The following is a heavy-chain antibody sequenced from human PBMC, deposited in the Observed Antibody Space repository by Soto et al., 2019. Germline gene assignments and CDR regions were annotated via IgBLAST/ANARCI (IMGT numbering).Heavy chain of an antibody. Sequence: QVQLVQSGAEVKKPGSSVKVSCKASGGTFSSYAISWVRQAPGQGLEWMGGIIPIFGTANYAQKFQGRVTITADESTSTAYMELSSLRSEATAVYYCAKLYSYVSPYYYYAMDVWGQGTTVTVSS. V-gene: IGHV1-69*12. CDR3: AKLYSYVSPYYYYAMDV. D-gene: IGHD5-18*01. CDR2: IIPIFGTA. J-gene: IGHJ6*02. CDR1: GGTFSSYA.